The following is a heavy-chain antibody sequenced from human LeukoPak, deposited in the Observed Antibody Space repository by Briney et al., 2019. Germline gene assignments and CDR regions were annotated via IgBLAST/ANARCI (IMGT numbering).Heavy chain of an antibody. CDR3: ARDLSPVVRASPMGY. D-gene: IGHD3-10*01. J-gene: IGHJ4*02. V-gene: IGHV3-30*03. CDR2: ITYDGYYK. CDR1: GFTLTSYG. Sequence: GGSLRLSCAASGFTLTSYGMHWVRQAPGKGLEWVALITYDGYYKYYSDSVKGRFTISSDTSKNTLYLQMNSLRAEDTAVYYCARDLSPVVRASPMGYWGQGTLVTVSS.